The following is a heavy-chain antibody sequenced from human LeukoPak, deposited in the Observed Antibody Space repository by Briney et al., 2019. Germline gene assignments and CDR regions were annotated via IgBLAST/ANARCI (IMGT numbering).Heavy chain of an antibody. CDR3: ARDRHDSSGAFDY. J-gene: IGHJ4*02. Sequence: ASVKVSCKASGYTFTSYDTNWVRQATGQRLEWMGWMNPNSGNTGYAQKFQGRVTMTRNTSISTAYMELSSLRSEDTAVYYCARDRHDSSGAFDYWGQGTLVTVSS. V-gene: IGHV1-8*01. D-gene: IGHD3-22*01. CDR2: MNPNSGNT. CDR1: GYTFTSYD.